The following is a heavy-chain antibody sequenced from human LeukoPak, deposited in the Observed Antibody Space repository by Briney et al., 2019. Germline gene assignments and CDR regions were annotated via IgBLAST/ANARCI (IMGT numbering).Heavy chain of an antibody. V-gene: IGHV1-18*01. Sequence: GASVKVSCKASGYTFTSYGISWVRQAPGQGLEWMGWISAYNGNTNYAQKLQGRVTMTTDTSTSTAYMELRSLRSDDTAVYYCARDTGIAARKYYYYGMDVWGQGTTVTVSS. CDR1: GYTFTSYG. D-gene: IGHD6-6*01. CDR3: ARDTGIAARKYYYYGMDV. J-gene: IGHJ6*02. CDR2: ISAYNGNT.